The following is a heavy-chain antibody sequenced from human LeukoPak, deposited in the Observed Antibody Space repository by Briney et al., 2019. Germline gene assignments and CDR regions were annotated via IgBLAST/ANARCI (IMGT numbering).Heavy chain of an antibody. CDR2: ISAYNGNT. CDR1: GYTFTSYG. D-gene: IGHD6-6*01. J-gene: IGHJ6*03. CDR3: ASGRYSSSPDRLNYYYYMDV. V-gene: IGHV1-18*01. Sequence: ASVKVSCKASGYTFTSYGISWVRQAPGQGLEWMGWISAYNGNTNYAQKLQGRVTMTTDTSTSTAYMELRSLRSDDTAVYYCASGRYSSSPDRLNYYYYMDVWGKGTTVTVSS.